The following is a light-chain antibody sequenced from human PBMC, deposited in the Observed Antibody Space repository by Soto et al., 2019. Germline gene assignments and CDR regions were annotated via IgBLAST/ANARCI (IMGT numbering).Light chain of an antibody. Sequence: ETVLTQSPGTLSLSPGERATLSCRASESVSSNYLAWYQQKPGQAPRLLIYDASSRATGIPDRFSGSGSGTDFTLTISRLEPEDFAVYYCQQYGSSPYTFGQGTKLEIK. V-gene: IGKV3-20*01. J-gene: IGKJ2*01. CDR3: QQYGSSPYT. CDR1: ESVSSNY. CDR2: DAS.